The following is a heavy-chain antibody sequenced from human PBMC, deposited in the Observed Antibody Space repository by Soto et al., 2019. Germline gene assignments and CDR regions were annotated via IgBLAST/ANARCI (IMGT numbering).Heavy chain of an antibody. CDR3: ARGGDRIVVVPAASYMDV. V-gene: IGHV4-59*01. D-gene: IGHD2-2*01. CDR2: IYYSGST. J-gene: IGHJ6*03. CDR1: GGSISSYY. Sequence: SETLSLTCTVSGGSISSYYWSWIRQPPGKGLEWIGYIYYSGSTNYNPSLKSRVTISVDTSKNQFSLKLSSVTAADTAVYYCARGGDRIVVVPAASYMDVWGKGTTVTVSS.